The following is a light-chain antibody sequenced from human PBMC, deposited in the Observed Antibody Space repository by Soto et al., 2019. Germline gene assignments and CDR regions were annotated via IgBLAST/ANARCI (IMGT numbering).Light chain of an antibody. CDR1: QSVSGTY. CDR2: GIS. CDR3: QQYGSIPRT. Sequence: EIVLTRSPGTLSLSPGERATLSCRASQSVSGTYFAWFQQKPGQAPRLLIYGISSRSTGIPDRFSGSGSGTDFTLTISRLEPEDFAVYYCQQYGSIPRTFGQGTKVEIK. V-gene: IGKV3-20*01. J-gene: IGKJ1*01.